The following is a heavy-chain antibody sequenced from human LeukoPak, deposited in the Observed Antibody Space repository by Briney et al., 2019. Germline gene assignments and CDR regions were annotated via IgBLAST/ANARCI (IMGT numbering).Heavy chain of an antibody. CDR2: ISGSGGST. J-gene: IGHJ4*02. CDR3: AKDPNSGSSYFDY. V-gene: IGHV3-23*01. D-gene: IGHD1-26*01. Sequence: GGSLRLSCAASGFTFSNYWMSWVRQAPGKGLEWVSAISGSGGSTYYADSVKGRFTISRDNSKNTLYLQMNSLRAEDTAVYYCAKDPNSGSSYFDYWGQGTLVTVSS. CDR1: GFTFSNYW.